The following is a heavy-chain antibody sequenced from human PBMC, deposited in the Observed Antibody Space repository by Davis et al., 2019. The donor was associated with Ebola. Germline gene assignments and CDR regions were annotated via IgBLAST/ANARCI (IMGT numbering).Heavy chain of an antibody. CDR1: GFTFSSYA. V-gene: IGHV3-30*04. J-gene: IGHJ6*04. D-gene: IGHD6-6*01. CDR3: AKDLERGIAARPYYYYGMDV. Sequence: PGGSLRLSCAASGFTFSSYAMHWVRQAPGKGLEWVAVISYDGSNKYYADSVKGRFTISRDNSKNTLYLQMNSLRAEDTAVYYCAKDLERGIAARPYYYYGMDVWGKGTTVTVSS. CDR2: ISYDGSNK.